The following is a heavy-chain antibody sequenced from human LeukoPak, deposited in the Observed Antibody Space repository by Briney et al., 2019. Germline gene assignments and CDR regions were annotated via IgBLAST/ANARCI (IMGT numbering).Heavy chain of an antibody. D-gene: IGHD1-26*01. J-gene: IGHJ4*02. CDR3: VKLPAVGSYYYFDS. V-gene: IGHV3-23*01. Sequence: GGSLRLSCAASGFTFSSYEMNWVRQAPGKGLEWVSSLSGSGAKTYYADSVKGRVTISRDNSKNTLYLQINSLRAEDTAVYFCVKLPAVGSYYYFDSWGQGTLVTVSS. CDR1: GFTFSSYE. CDR2: LSGSGAKT.